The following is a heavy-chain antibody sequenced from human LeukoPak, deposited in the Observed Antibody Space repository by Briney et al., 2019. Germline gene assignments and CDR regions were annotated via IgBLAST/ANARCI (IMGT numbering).Heavy chain of an antibody. V-gene: IGHV4-34*01. Sequence: PSETLSLTCAVYGGSFSGYYWSWIRQPPGKGLEWIGEINHSGSTNYNPSLKSRVTISVDTSKNQFSLKLSSVTAADTAVYYCARQDPFEGLWYYDSSGYGFDYWGQGTLVTVSS. D-gene: IGHD3-22*01. CDR3: ARQDPFEGLWYYDSSGYGFDY. CDR2: INHSGST. J-gene: IGHJ4*02. CDR1: GGSFSGYY.